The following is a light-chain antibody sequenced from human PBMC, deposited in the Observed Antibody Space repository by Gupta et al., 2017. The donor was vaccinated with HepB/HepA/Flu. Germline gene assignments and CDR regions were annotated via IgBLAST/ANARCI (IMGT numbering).Light chain of an antibody. Sequence: DIVLTQSPLSLPVTPGEPASISCRSSQSLLHSNGFTYLDWYLQKPGQSPRLLLSLGANRAPGVPDRISGSGSGTDFTLKISRVEAEDVGVYYCMQPLHTPWTFGQGTKVEIK. CDR1: QSLLHSNGFTY. CDR3: MQPLHTPWT. J-gene: IGKJ1*01. V-gene: IGKV2-28*01. CDR2: LGA.